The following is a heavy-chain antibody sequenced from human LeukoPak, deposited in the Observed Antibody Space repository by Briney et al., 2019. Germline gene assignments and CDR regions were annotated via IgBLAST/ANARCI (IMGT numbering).Heavy chain of an antibody. Sequence: PSETLSLTCTVSGGSISSYYWSWIRQPPGKGLEWIGYIYYSGSTNYNPSLKSRVTISVDTSKNQFSLKLSSVTAADTAVYYCASVAATMGYFDYWGQGTLVTVSS. D-gene: IGHD2-15*01. J-gene: IGHJ4*02. CDR1: GGSISSYY. V-gene: IGHV4-59*08. CDR3: ASVAATMGYFDY. CDR2: IYYSGST.